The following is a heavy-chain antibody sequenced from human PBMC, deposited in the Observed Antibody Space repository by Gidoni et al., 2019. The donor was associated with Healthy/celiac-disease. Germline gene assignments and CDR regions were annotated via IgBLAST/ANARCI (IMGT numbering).Heavy chain of an antibody. CDR2: ISSSSSYI. V-gene: IGHV3-21*01. CDR3: AREIYYGSGSATYYFDY. Sequence: EVQLVESGGGLVKPGGSLRLSCAASGFTFSSYSMNWVRQAPGKGLEWVSSISSSSSYIYYADSVKGRFTISRDNAKNSLYLQMNSLRAEDTAVYYCAREIYYGSGSATYYFDYWGQGTLVTVSS. J-gene: IGHJ4*02. CDR1: GFTFSSYS. D-gene: IGHD3-10*01.